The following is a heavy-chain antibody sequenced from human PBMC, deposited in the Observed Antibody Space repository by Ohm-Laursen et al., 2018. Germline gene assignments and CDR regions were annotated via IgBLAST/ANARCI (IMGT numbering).Heavy chain of an antibody. J-gene: IGHJ4*02. CDR2: IYYSGST. CDR3: ARDNRKSSSWYQDY. V-gene: IGHV4-59*01. Sequence: SETLSLTWAVSGGSLRNYYWSWIRQPPGKGLEWIGYIYYSGSTNYNPSLKSRVTMSVDTSKNQFSLKLSSVTAADTAVYYCARDNRKSSSWYQDYWGQGTLVTVSS. D-gene: IGHD6-13*01. CDR1: GGSLRNYY.